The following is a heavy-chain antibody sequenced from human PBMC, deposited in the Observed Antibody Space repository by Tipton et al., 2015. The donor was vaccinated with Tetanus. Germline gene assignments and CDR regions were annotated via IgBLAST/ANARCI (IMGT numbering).Heavy chain of an antibody. Sequence: TLSLTCTVSGVSISSYYWSWIRQPAGKGLEWIGLIYPSGSTDYNPSLTSRVTMSVDTSKNQFSLKLSSVTAADTAVYHCARHLCSGGSCYFGYGMDVWGQGTTVTVSS. CDR2: IYPSGST. J-gene: IGHJ6*02. CDR1: GVSISSYY. D-gene: IGHD2-15*01. CDR3: ARHLCSGGSCYFGYGMDV. V-gene: IGHV4-4*07.